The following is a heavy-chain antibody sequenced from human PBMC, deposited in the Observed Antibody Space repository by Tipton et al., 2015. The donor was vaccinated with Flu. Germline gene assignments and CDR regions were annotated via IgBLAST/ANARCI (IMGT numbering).Heavy chain of an antibody. CDR1: GGSISSYY. J-gene: IGHJ3*02. CDR3: ARDTILTAVYASDI. CDR2: LYAVGNT. Sequence: SLTCTVSGGSISSYYWSWIRQPAGKGLEWIGRLYAVGNTNYNPSLKSRVTMSVDTSKNQISLKLRSVTAADTAVYYCARDTILTAVYASDIWGQGTMVTVSS. V-gene: IGHV4-4*07. D-gene: IGHD2-2*01.